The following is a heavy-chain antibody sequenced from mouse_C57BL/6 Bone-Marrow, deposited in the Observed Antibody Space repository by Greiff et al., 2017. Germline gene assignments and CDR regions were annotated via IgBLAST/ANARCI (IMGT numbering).Heavy chain of an antibody. D-gene: IGHD1-1*01. J-gene: IGHJ2*01. CDR2: IWNGGGT. CDR1: GFSLTSYA. V-gene: IGHV2-9-1*01. CDR3: AHLPFYYGSSYFDY. Sequence: VKLMESGPGLVAPSQSLSITCTVSGFSLTSYAISWVRQPPGTGLEWLGVIWNGGGTNYNSALKSRLSISKDNSKSKVFLKMNSLQTDDTARYYCAHLPFYYGSSYFDYWGQGTTLTVSS.